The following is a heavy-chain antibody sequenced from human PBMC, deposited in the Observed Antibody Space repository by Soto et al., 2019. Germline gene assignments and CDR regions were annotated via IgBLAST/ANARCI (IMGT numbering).Heavy chain of an antibody. CDR3: ARVWTYYDFRSGYYGGGYYGMDV. CDR2: IYYSGST. J-gene: IGHJ6*02. Sequence: SETLSLTCTVSGGSISSYYWSWIRQPPGKGLEWIGYIYYSGSTNYNPSLKSRVTISVDKSKNQFSLKLSSVTAADTAVYYCARVWTYYDFRSGYYGGGYYGMDVWGQGTTVTVS. V-gene: IGHV4-59*12. CDR1: GGSISSYY. D-gene: IGHD3-3*01.